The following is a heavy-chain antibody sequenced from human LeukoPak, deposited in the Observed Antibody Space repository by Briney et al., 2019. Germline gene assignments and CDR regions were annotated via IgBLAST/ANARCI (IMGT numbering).Heavy chain of an antibody. CDR2: IYHSGST. Sequence: SQTLSLACAVSGGSISSGGYAWSWLRQPPGKGLEWIGYIYHSGSTYYNPSLKSRVTISVDRSKNQFSLKLSSVTAADTAVYYCARVHGDYVPAWFDPWGQGTLVTVSS. CDR3: ARVHGDYVPAWFDP. V-gene: IGHV4-30-2*01. J-gene: IGHJ5*02. D-gene: IGHD4-17*01. CDR1: GGSISSGGYA.